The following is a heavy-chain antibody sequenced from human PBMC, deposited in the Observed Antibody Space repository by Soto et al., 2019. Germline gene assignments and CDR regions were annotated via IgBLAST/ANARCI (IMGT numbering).Heavy chain of an antibody. J-gene: IGHJ6*02. V-gene: IGHV3-66*01. D-gene: IGHD6-13*01. CDR2: IDNGVST. CDR1: ESIVRSNY. Sequence: EVQLVESGGGLVQPGGSLRLSCAASESIVRSNYMSWVRQAQGKGLEWVSVIDNGVSTYYAHSVKGRFTISRDNSKNMLYLQMNSLRAEDTAVYYCARYNAAVGIYGMDVWGQGTTVTVSS. CDR3: ARYNAAVGIYGMDV.